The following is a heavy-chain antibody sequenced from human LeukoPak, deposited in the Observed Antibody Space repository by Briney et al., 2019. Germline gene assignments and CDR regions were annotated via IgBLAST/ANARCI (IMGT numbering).Heavy chain of an antibody. CDR3: ATADTDYGSGTAFDY. J-gene: IGHJ4*02. CDR1: GGSISSYY. CDR2: LYYSGST. Sequence: TLSLTCTVSGGSISSYYWSWIRQPPGKGLEWIGYLYYSGSTNYNPSLKSRVTISVDTSRNQFSLKLSSVTAADTAVYYCATADTDYGSGTAFDYWGPGTLVTASP. V-gene: IGHV4-59*01. D-gene: IGHD3-10*01.